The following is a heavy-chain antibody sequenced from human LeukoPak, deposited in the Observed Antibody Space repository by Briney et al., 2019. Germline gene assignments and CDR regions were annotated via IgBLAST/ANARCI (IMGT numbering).Heavy chain of an antibody. CDR1: GFTVTSNS. Sequence: PGGSLRLSCAASGFTVTSNSMGWVRQAPGKGLEWVSVIYSGGTTYYADSVRGRFTISRDNSKNTLYLQMSSLRAEDTAVYYCAREGYYDPSGYFDFWGLGILVTVSS. J-gene: IGHJ4*02. CDR3: AREGYYDPSGYFDF. D-gene: IGHD3-22*01. CDR2: IYSGGTT. V-gene: IGHV3-66*01.